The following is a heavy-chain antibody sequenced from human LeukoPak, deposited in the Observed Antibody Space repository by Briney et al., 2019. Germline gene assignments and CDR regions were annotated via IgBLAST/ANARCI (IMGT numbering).Heavy chain of an antibody. V-gene: IGHV4-38-2*02. Sequence: PSKTLSLTCTVSGYSISSDYYWAWIRQPPGKGLERIGSIYHSGSTYYNPSLKSRVTLSVDTSKKQFSLKLSSVTAADTAVYYCARQYSNNWYDDRGWFDPWGQGTLVTVSS. D-gene: IGHD6-13*01. CDR2: IYHSGST. CDR3: ARQYSNNWYDDRGWFDP. CDR1: GYSISSDYY. J-gene: IGHJ5*02.